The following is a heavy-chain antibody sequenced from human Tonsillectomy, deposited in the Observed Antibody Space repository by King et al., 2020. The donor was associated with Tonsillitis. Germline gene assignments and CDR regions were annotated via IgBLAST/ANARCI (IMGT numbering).Heavy chain of an antibody. Sequence: VQLVESGGGVVQPGRSLRLSCAASGFTFSSYGMHWVRQAPGKGLEWVAVISYDGSNKYYADSVKGRFTISRDNSKNTLYLQMNSLRAEDTAVYYCAGVNYYDFYWGQGTLVTVSS. D-gene: IGHD3-22*01. CDR1: GFTFSSYG. CDR3: AGVNYYDFY. CDR2: ISYDGSNK. V-gene: IGHV3-33*05. J-gene: IGHJ4*02.